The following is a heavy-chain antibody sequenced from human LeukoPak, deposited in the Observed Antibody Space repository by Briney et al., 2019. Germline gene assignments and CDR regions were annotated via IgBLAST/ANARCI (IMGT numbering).Heavy chain of an antibody. CDR1: GFTVSSNY. V-gene: IGHV3-66*01. J-gene: IGHJ4*02. Sequence: GGSLRLSCAASGFTVSSNYMSWVRQAPGKGLEWVSLIYSGRSAYYSDSVKGRFTISRDNSKNTLYLQMNSLRAEDTAVYYCAREMAAAGDYWGQGALVTVSS. CDR3: AREMAAAGDY. D-gene: IGHD6-13*01. CDR2: IYSGRSA.